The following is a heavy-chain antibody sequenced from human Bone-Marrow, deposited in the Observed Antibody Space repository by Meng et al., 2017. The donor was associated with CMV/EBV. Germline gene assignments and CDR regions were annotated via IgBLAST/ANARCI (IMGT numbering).Heavy chain of an antibody. Sequence: ASVKVSCKASGYTFTSYDINWVRQATGQGLEWMGWMNPNSGNTGYAQKFQGRVTITRNTSISTAYMELRSLRSDDTAVYYCARVLVGATAPDYWGQGPLVPVSS. J-gene: IGHJ4*02. CDR1: GYTFTSYD. CDR2: MNPNSGNT. D-gene: IGHD1-26*01. V-gene: IGHV1-8*03. CDR3: ARVLVGATAPDY.